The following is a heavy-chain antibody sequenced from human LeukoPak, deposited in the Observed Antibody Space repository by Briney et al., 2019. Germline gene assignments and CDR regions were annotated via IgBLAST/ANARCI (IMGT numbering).Heavy chain of an antibody. Sequence: GGSLRLSCAASGFTFSSYAMHWVRQAPGKGLEYVSAISSNGGSTYYANSVKGRFTISRDNSKNTLYLQMGSLRAEDRAVYYCARGTRITIFGNWFDPWGQGTLVTVSS. V-gene: IGHV3-64*01. CDR2: ISSNGGST. J-gene: IGHJ5*02. CDR1: GFTFSSYA. CDR3: ARGTRITIFGNWFDP. D-gene: IGHD3-3*01.